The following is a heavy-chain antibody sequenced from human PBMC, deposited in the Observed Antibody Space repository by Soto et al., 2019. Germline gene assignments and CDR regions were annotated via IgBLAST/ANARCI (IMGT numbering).Heavy chain of an antibody. CDR3: ARAVGAKHDSFDV. J-gene: IGHJ3*01. D-gene: IGHD1-26*01. V-gene: IGHV4-59*01. Sequence: PSETLSLTCTVSGGSISSYYWSWVRQPPGRGLEWIGYIYYSGSSNYNPSLKSRLTMSVDTSKNQFSLKLSSVTAADTAVYYCARAVGAKHDSFDVWAQGTMVTVSS. CDR1: GGSISSYY. CDR2: IYYSGSS.